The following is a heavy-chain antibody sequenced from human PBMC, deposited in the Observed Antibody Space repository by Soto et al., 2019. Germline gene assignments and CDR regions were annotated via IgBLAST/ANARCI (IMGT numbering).Heavy chain of an antibody. CDR3: ARTLTRASPGIGY. CDR2: INPKSGGT. J-gene: IGHJ4*02. D-gene: IGHD4-17*01. Sequence: QVQLVQSGAEVKKPGASVKVSCKASGYTFIVYYIHWVRQAPGQGLEWMGWINPKSGGTHYAQKFQGWVTMTSDTSINTAYMELGRLKSDDTAVYYCARTLTRASPGIGYWGQGTRVTVSS. V-gene: IGHV1-2*04. CDR1: GYTFIVYY.